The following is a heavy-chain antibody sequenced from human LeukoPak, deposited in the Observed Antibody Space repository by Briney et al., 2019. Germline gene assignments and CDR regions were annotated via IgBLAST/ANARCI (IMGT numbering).Heavy chain of an antibody. CDR1: GYTFTSYD. CDR3: ARVYSGYDSEQWLVPHYYYGMDV. D-gene: IGHD5-12*01. Sequence: RASVKVSCKASGYTFTSYDINWVRQAPGQGLEWMGWMNPNSGNTGYAQKFQGRVTMTRNTSISTAYMELSSLRSEDTAVYYCARVYSGYDSEQWLVPHYYYGMDVWGQGTTVTVSS. V-gene: IGHV1-8*01. CDR2: MNPNSGNT. J-gene: IGHJ6*02.